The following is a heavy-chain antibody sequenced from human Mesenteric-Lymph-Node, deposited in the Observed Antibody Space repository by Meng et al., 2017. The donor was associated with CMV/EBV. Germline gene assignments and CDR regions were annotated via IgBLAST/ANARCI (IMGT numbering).Heavy chain of an antibody. D-gene: IGHD3-16*01. Sequence: ASVKVSCKASGYNFINYYIQWVRQAPGQGLEWVGWFNPNSGDMKFALKFQGRITATRDTSISTAYMELSRLTSDDTAVFYCARGGNALDVWGQGTMVTVS. CDR1: GYNFINYY. V-gene: IGHV1-2*02. CDR2: FNPNSGDM. J-gene: IGHJ3*01. CDR3: ARGGNALDV.